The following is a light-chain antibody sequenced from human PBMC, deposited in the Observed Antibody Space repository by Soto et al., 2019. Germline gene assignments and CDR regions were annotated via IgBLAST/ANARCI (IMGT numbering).Light chain of an antibody. Sequence: EIVLTQSPGTLSLSPLEIATLSFMASQSVSNNYLAWYQQKPGQAPRLLIYGASNRATGIPDRFSGSGSGTDFTLTISRLEPEDFAVYYCQQRSSWPFTFGPGTKVDIK. V-gene: IGKV3D-20*02. CDR1: QSVSNNY. CDR3: QQRSSWPFT. CDR2: GAS. J-gene: IGKJ3*01.